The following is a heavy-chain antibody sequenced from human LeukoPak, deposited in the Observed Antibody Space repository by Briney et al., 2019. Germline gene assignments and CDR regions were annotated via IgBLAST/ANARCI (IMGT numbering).Heavy chain of an antibody. CDR3: ARWKNIAVTGFDY. J-gene: IGHJ4*02. CDR1: GFTFSSYG. V-gene: IGHV3-30*03. Sequence: GGSLRLSCAASGFTFSSYGMHWVRQAPGKGLEWVAVISYDGSNKYYADSVKGRFTISRDNSKNTLYLQMNSLRAEDTAVYYCARWKNIAVTGFDYWGQGTLVTVSS. CDR2: ISYDGSNK. D-gene: IGHD6-19*01.